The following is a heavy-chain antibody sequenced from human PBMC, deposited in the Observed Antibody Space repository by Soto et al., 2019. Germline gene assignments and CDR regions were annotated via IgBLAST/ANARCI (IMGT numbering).Heavy chain of an antibody. J-gene: IGHJ5*02. CDR1: GFSFNVYT. CDR3: ARDWTDTSGRFSFDL. CDR2: INSGSSTI. V-gene: IGHV3-48*02. Sequence: GGSLRLSCAASGFSFNVYTMNWVRQAPGKGLEWVSYINSGSSTIFYADSVKGRFTISRDDAKNSLYLQMSSLRDEDTAVYYCARDWTDTSGRFSFDLWGQGTLVTVSS. D-gene: IGHD3-22*01.